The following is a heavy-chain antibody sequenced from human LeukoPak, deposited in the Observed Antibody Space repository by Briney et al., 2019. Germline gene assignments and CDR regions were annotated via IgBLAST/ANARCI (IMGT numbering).Heavy chain of an antibody. CDR3: AIGYADVLLVAEYFDH. J-gene: IGHJ1*01. CDR2: IHYSGIT. D-gene: IGHD2-8*01. V-gene: IGHV4-39*01. Sequence: PSETLSLTCTVSGDSVSSSNYYCGWIRQPPGKGLEWIATIHYSGITFYNTSLKSRVTISIDTSKNQFSLKLTSVTAADTALFYCAIGYADVLLVAEYFDHWGQGTQVTVSS. CDR1: GDSVSSSNYY.